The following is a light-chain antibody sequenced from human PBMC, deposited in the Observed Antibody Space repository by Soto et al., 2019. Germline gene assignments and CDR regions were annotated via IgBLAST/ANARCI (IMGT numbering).Light chain of an antibody. CDR3: QQYYSTPRT. CDR1: QTVLYNSNNKNY. V-gene: IGKV4-1*01. CDR2: WAS. Sequence: IVMTQSPDSLAVSLGERATINCKSSQTVLYNSNNKNYFAWYQQRPGQPPKLLISWASTRESGVPDRFSGSGSGTDFTLTITSLQAEDVAVYYCQQYYSTPRTFGQGTKVEI. J-gene: IGKJ1*01.